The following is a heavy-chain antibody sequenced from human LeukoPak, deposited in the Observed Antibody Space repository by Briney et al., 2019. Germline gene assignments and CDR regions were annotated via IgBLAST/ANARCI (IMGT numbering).Heavy chain of an antibody. J-gene: IGHJ4*02. CDR1: GGSISSYH. Sequence: SETLSLTCTVSGGSISSYHWSWIRQPPGKGLEWIGYIYYSGSTNYNPSLKSRVTISIDTSKNQFSLKLSSVTAADTAVYYCARSVLLWFGESRGYYFDYWGQGTLVTVSS. CDR3: ARSVLLWFGESRGYYFDY. D-gene: IGHD3-10*01. CDR2: IYYSGST. V-gene: IGHV4-59*12.